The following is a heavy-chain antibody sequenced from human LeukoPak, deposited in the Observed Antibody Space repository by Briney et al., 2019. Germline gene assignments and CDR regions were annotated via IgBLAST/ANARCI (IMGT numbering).Heavy chain of an antibody. CDR2: ISYSGTT. D-gene: IGHD6-13*01. J-gene: IGHJ4*02. CDR1: GGSISSRPYY. CDR3: AREHTRYRDSSSWYD. Sequence: PSGTLSLTCTVSGGSISSRPYYWGWVRQPPGKGLEWIGTISYSGTTYYSPSLKSRVTISLDTSKNQFSLKLSSVTAADTAVYYCAREHTRYRDSSSWYDWGQGTLVTVSS. V-gene: IGHV4-39*07.